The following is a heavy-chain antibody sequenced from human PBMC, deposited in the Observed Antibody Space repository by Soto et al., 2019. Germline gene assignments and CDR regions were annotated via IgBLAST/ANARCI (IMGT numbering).Heavy chain of an antibody. V-gene: IGHV4-34*01. Sequence: QVQLQQWGAGLLKPSETLSLTCAVYGGSFSGYYWSWIRQPPGKGLEWIGEINHSGSTNYNPSLKSRVTISVDTYKNQFSLKLSSVTAADTAVYYCARAHNTYYYDSSGYYYVGYFDYWGQGTLVTVSS. D-gene: IGHD3-22*01. CDR1: GGSFSGYY. J-gene: IGHJ4*02. CDR3: ARAHNTYYYDSSGYYYVGYFDY. CDR2: INHSGST.